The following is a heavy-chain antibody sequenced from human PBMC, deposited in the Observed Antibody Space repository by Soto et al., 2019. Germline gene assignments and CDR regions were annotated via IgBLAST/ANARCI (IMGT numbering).Heavy chain of an antibody. Sequence: VGSLRLSCAASGFTFSNAWMSWVRQAPGKGLEWVGRIKSKTDGGTTDYAAPVKGRFTISRDDSKNTLYLQMNSLKTEDTAVYYCTTVTIRTLTHFWFDPWGQGTLVTVS. CDR2: IKSKTDGGTT. J-gene: IGHJ5*02. CDR1: GFTFSNAW. CDR3: TTVTIRTLTHFWFDP. D-gene: IGHD3-10*01. V-gene: IGHV3-15*01.